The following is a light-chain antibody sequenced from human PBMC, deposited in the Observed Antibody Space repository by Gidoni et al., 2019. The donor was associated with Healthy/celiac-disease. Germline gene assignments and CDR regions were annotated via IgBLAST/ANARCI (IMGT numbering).Light chain of an antibody. CDR3: QQYNNWRGT. CDR1: QSVSSN. V-gene: IGKV3-15*01. Sequence: EIVMTQSPAPLSVSPGERATRSCRASQSVSSNLAWYQQKPGQAPMLLIYGASTRATGIPARFSGSGSGTEFTLTISSLQSEDFAVYYCQQYNNWRGTFGPGTKVDIK. J-gene: IGKJ3*01. CDR2: GAS.